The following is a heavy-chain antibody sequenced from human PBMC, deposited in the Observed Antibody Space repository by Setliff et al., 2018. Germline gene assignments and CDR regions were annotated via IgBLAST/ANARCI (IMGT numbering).Heavy chain of an antibody. J-gene: IGHJ4*02. CDR2: RHDNGER. V-gene: IGHV4-59*11. Sequence: KPSETLSLPCTVSPGTISSHSWSWFRQAPGKGLEWIGYRHDNGERDYNPSLGSRVTISVDTSKNQFSLMLTSVTAADTAIYYCAGRPQNTPMGPCDYWGQGTLVTVSS. CDR1: PGTISSHS. CDR3: AGRPQNTPMGPCDY. D-gene: IGHD5-18*01.